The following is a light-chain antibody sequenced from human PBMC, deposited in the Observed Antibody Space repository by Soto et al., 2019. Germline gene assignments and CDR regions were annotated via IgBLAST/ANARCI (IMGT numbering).Light chain of an antibody. V-gene: IGLV2-14*01. CDR2: DVS. CDR1: SSDVGAYRY. CDR3: SSYTSSTTYV. Sequence: QSVLTQPASVSGSPGQSITMSCTGTSSDVGAYRYVSWYQQHPGKAPKLIIYDVSDRPSGISNRFSGSKSDNTASLTISGLQAEDEAEYYCSSYTSSTTYVFGTGTKVTV. J-gene: IGLJ1*01.